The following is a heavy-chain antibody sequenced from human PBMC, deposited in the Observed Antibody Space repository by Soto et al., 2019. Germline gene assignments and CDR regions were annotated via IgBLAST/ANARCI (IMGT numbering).Heavy chain of an antibody. CDR3: ARPPVPKIYWYFDL. Sequence: PGGSLRLSCAASGFTFSNYGRHWVRQAPGKGLEWVAVVWDDGSKKYYGDSVKGRFTIARDNSKNTLYLQMDSLRDEDTAVYYCARPPVPKIYWYFDLWGRGTLVTVSS. CDR1: GFTFSNYG. J-gene: IGHJ2*01. CDR2: VWDDGSKK. D-gene: IGHD6-6*01. V-gene: IGHV3-33*01.